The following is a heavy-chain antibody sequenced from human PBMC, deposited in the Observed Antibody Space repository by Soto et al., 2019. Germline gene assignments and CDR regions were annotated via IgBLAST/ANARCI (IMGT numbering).Heavy chain of an antibody. CDR2: IYPSGST. CDR3: ARVPDR. Sequence: LQLQESGSGLVKPSQTLSLTCAVSGGSISSGGYSWSWIRQPPGKGLEWIGYIYPSGSTYYNLSLKSRVTISVDRSKKQFSLKLISVTAADTAVYYCARVPDRWGQGILVTVSS. CDR1: GGSISSGGYS. V-gene: IGHV4-30-2*01. J-gene: IGHJ5*02. D-gene: IGHD2-2*01.